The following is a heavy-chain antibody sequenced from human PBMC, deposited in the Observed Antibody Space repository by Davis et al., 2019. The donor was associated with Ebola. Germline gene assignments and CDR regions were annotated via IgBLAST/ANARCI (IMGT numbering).Heavy chain of an antibody. CDR2: ISGSGGST. V-gene: IGHV3-23*01. Sequence: GESLKLSCAASGFPFSSYAMSWVRQAPGKGLEWGAAISGSGGSTYYADSVKGRFTISRDNSKNTLYLQMNSRRAEDTAVYYCARDGPGCSGGSCYLDYWGQGTLVTVSS. CDR1: GFPFSSYA. D-gene: IGHD2-15*01. CDR3: ARDGPGCSGGSCYLDY. J-gene: IGHJ4*02.